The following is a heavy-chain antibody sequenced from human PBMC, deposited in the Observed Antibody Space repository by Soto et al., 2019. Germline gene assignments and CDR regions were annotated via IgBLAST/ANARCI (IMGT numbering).Heavy chain of an antibody. CDR3: VREGSEHSHNWFDP. V-gene: IGHV4-4*07. CDR2: IHTSGTA. D-gene: IGHD1-26*01. CDR1: GASISANY. Sequence: PSATLSLTCAVSGASISANYWNWIRQPAGGGLEWIGCIHTSGTANYNPSLKSRVSLSVDTSTNQLSLRLTSAAAADTAVYYCVREGSEHSHNWFDPWGQGTPVTVSS. J-gene: IGHJ5*02.